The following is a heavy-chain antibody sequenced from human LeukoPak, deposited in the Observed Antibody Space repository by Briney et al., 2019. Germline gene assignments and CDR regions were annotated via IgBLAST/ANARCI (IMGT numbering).Heavy chain of an antibody. D-gene: IGHD5-24*01. J-gene: IGHJ4*02. Sequence: ASVKVSCKASGHTFTSYDINWVRQATGQGLEWMGWMNPNSGNTGYAQKFQGRVTMTRNTSISTAYMELSSLRSEDTAVYYCARGLVRWLQLAYWGQGTLVTVSS. CDR3: ARGLVRWLQLAY. V-gene: IGHV1-8*01. CDR1: GHTFTSYD. CDR2: MNPNSGNT.